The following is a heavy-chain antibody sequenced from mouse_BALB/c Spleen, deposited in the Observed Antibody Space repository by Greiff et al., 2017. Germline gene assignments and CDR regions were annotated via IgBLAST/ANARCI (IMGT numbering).Heavy chain of an antibody. Sequence: EVHLVESGPGLVKPSQSLSLTCTVTGYSITSDYAWNWIRQFPGNKLEWMGYISYSGSTSYNPSLKSRISITRDTSKNQFFLQLNSVTTEDTATYYCARSMIKGFAYWGQGTLVTVSA. J-gene: IGHJ3*01. CDR3: ARSMIKGFAY. V-gene: IGHV3-2*02. CDR2: ISYSGST. CDR1: GYSITSDYA. D-gene: IGHD2-4*01.